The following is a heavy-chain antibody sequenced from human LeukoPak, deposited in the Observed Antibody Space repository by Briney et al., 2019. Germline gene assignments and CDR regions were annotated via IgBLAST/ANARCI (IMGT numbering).Heavy chain of an antibody. CDR3: ARAILRGVIHG. Sequence: PGGSLRPSCAASGFTFSSYWMHWVRQAPGKGLVWVSRINSDGSSTSYADSVKGRFTISRDNAKNTLYLQMNSLRAEDTAVYYCARAILRGVIHGWGQGTLVTVSS. D-gene: IGHD3-10*01. V-gene: IGHV3-74*01. J-gene: IGHJ4*02. CDR1: GFTFSSYW. CDR2: INSDGSST.